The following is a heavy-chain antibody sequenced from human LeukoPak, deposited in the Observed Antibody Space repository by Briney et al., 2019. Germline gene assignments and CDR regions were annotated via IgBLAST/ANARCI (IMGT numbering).Heavy chain of an antibody. CDR1: GGSISSYY. D-gene: IGHD2-15*01. CDR3: ARTGKYCSGGSCYGFDP. CDR2: IYYSGST. J-gene: IGHJ5*02. V-gene: IGHV4-59*01. Sequence: PSETLSLTCTVSGGSISSYYWSWIRQPPWKGLEWIGYIYYSGSTNYHPSLKRRVTISVDTSKNQFSLKLSSVTAADTAVYYCARTGKYCSGGSCYGFDPWGQGTLVTVSS.